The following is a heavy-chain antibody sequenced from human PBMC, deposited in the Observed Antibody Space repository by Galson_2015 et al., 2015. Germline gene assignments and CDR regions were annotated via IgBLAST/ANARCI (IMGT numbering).Heavy chain of an antibody. Sequence: ETLSLTCTVSGGSISSYYWSWIRQPPGKGLEWIGYIYYSGSTNYNPSLKSRVTISVDTSKNQFSLKLSSVTAADTAVYYCAREVSWDYDSSVRYAFDIWGQGTMVTVSS. CDR1: GGSISSYY. V-gene: IGHV4-59*01. D-gene: IGHD3-22*01. J-gene: IGHJ3*02. CDR3: AREVSWDYDSSVRYAFDI. CDR2: IYYSGST.